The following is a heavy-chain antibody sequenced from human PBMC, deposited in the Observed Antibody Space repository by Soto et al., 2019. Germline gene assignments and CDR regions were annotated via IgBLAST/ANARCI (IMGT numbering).Heavy chain of an antibody. V-gene: IGHV3-23*01. Sequence: LMVSCAYSGLTFSSYAMSWVRHAPFQVLDWCSGISCSRVSTYYADSVKGRFTISRDNSKNTLYLQMNSLRAEDTAVYYCAKGGGYYDSSGYEYWGQGTLVTVSS. CDR1: GLTFSSYA. D-gene: IGHD3-22*01. J-gene: IGHJ4*02. CDR2: ISCSRVST. CDR3: AKGGGYYDSSGYEY.